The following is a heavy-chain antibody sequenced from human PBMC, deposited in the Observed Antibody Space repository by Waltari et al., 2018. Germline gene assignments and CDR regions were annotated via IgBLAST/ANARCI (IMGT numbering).Heavy chain of an antibody. CDR1: GYIFINYF. CDR3: TVIAGDFDI. D-gene: IGHD2-21*01. CDR2: INCRNGGT. J-gene: IGHJ3*02. V-gene: IGHV1-2*06. Sequence: QVNLVQSGADVRKPGASVTVSCKASGYIFINYFIHWVRQAPGQGLEWIGRINCRNGGTDYAQKFQGRVTLTRDTSSSTAYMELSGLTLDDTAIYYCTVIAGDFDIWGPGTMVTASS.